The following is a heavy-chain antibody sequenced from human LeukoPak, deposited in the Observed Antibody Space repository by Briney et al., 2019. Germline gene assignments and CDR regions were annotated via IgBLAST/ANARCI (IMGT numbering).Heavy chain of an antibody. CDR3: ARAYYESSAYRHAVYFDY. Sequence: ASVKVSCKASGYTFTSYGISWVRQAPGQGLEWMGRISAYNGNTNYAQKLQGRVTMTTDTSTSTAYMELRSLRSDDTAVYYCARAYYESSAYRHAVYFDYWGQGTLVTVSS. D-gene: IGHD3-22*01. J-gene: IGHJ4*02. V-gene: IGHV1-18*01. CDR1: GYTFTSYG. CDR2: ISAYNGNT.